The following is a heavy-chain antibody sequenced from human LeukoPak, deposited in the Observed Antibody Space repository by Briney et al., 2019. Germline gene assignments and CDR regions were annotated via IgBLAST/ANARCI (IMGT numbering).Heavy chain of an antibody. CDR3: VRASGSFDY. J-gene: IGHJ4*02. D-gene: IGHD3-10*01. CDR2: IWSDGSNK. V-gene: IGHV3-33*01. CDR1: GFTFSDYG. Sequence: GGSLRLSCATSGFTFSDYGIPWVRQAPGRGLEWVAVIWSDGSNKYYADAVKGRFTISRDNSKKTLYLQMNSLRVEDTAVYYCVRASGSFDYWGQGTLVTVSS.